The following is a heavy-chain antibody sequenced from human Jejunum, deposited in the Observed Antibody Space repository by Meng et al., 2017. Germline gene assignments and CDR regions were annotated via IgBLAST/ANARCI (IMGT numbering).Heavy chain of an antibody. D-gene: IGHD2-21*01. CDR1: GGSITSTKW. V-gene: IGHV4-4*02. Sequence: QVQLQASGPGLVQPSGTLSLTCAVSGGSITSTKWWSWVRQTPGKGLEWIGEVFHSGTPNYNPSLMRRLTMSVDKSKNQFSLNLTSVTAADTAVYYCASRPVGIRTYYFDCWGQGTLVTVSS. CDR2: VFHSGTP. CDR3: ASRPVGIRTYYFDC. J-gene: IGHJ4*02.